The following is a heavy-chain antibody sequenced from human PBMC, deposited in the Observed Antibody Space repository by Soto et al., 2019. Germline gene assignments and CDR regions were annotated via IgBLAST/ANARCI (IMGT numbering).Heavy chain of an antibody. CDR1: GFTFSSYA. D-gene: IGHD3-16*01. Sequence: GGFLRLSCAASGFTFSSYAMSWVRQAPGKGLEWVSAISGSGGSTYYADTVKGRFTISRDNSKNTLYLQMNSLRAEDTVVYFCAKDYYDYIWGSPGTFDSWGQGTLVTVFS. V-gene: IGHV3-23*01. J-gene: IGHJ4*02. CDR3: AKDYYDYIWGSPGTFDS. CDR2: ISGSGGST.